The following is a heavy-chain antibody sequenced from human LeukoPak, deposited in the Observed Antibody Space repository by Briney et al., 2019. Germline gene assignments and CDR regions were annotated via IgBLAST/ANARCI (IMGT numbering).Heavy chain of an antibody. CDR1: GFTFRNHG. V-gene: IGHV3-33*01. CDR3: ARDIAARRFGY. CDR2: IWYDGSDK. Sequence: PGGSLRLSCAASGFTFRNHGMHWVRQAPGKGLEWVAVIWYDGSDKYYGDSVKGRFTISRDNSKNMLFLQMDSLRAEDTAVYYCARDIAARRFGYWGQGTLVTVSS. J-gene: IGHJ4*02. D-gene: IGHD6-6*01.